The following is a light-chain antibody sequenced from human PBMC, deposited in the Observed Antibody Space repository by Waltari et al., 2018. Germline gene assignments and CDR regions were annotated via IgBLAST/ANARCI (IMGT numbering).Light chain of an antibody. CDR3: QQPPLT. Sequence: EIVLTQSPGTLSLSPGERATLSCRASQSISSHLAWYQQKPGQAPRLLICDASKRATGIPARCSGSGSGTDFTLTISSLEPEDLAVYYCQQPPLTFGGGTKVEI. J-gene: IGKJ4*01. CDR1: QSISSH. V-gene: IGKV3-11*01. CDR2: DAS.